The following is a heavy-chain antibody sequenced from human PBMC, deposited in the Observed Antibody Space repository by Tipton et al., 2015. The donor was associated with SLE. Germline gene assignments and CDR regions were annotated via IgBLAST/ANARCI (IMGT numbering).Heavy chain of an antibody. V-gene: IGHV4-34*01. CDR1: GGSFSGYY. J-gene: IGHJ4*02. CDR3: ASGVLDYYDSSGYYYRFDY. D-gene: IGHD3-22*01. CDR2: INHRGST. Sequence: TLSLTCAVYGGSFSGYYWSWIRQPPGKGLEWIGEINHRGSTNYNPSLKSRVTISVDTSKNQFSLKLSSVTAADTAVYYCASGVLDYYDSSGYYYRFDYWGQGTLVTVSS.